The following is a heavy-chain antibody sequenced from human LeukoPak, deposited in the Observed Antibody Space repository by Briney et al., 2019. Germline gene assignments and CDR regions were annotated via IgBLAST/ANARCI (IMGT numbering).Heavy chain of an antibody. Sequence: GASVKVSCKASGYTFTSYGISWVRQAPGQGLEWMGWISAYNGNTNYAQKLQGRVTMTTDTSTSTAYMELRSLRSDDTAVYYCAVGLYTLTMSIEGYFDYWGQGTLVTVSS. CDR3: AVGLYTLTMSIEGYFDY. J-gene: IGHJ4*02. CDR2: ISAYNGNT. CDR1: GYTFTSYG. D-gene: IGHD3-10*02. V-gene: IGHV1-18*01.